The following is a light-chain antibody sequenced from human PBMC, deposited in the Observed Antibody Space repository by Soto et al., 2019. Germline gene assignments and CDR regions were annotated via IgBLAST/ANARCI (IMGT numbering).Light chain of an antibody. V-gene: IGLV2-11*01. CDR1: SSDVGGYNY. CDR2: DVS. CDR3: CSYAGSYV. Sequence: QSALTQPRSVSGSPGQPVTISCTGTSSDVGGYNYVSWYQQHPGKAPKLMIYDVSKRPSGVPDRFSGSKSGNTASLTISGLQAEDQADYYCCSYAGSYVFGTGTKVNV. J-gene: IGLJ1*01.